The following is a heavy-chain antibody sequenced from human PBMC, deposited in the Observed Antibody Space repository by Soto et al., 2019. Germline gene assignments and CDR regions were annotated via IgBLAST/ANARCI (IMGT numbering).Heavy chain of an antibody. Sequence: GGSLRLSCAASGFTFSSYGMHWVRQAPGKGLEWVAVIWYDGSNKYYADSVKGRFTISRDNSKNTLYLQMNSLRAEDTAVYYCARDNYGDYESGDALDIWGQGTMVTVSS. V-gene: IGHV3-33*01. CDR2: IWYDGSNK. J-gene: IGHJ3*02. CDR1: GFTFSSYG. CDR3: ARDNYGDYESGDALDI. D-gene: IGHD4-17*01.